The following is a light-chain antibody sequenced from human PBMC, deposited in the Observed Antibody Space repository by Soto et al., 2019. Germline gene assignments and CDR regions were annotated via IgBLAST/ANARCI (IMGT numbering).Light chain of an antibody. J-gene: IGKJ3*01. CDR2: GAS. CDR1: ESVSAGY. V-gene: IGKV3-20*01. Sequence: EIVLTQSPGTLSLSSGERATLSCRASESVSAGYLAWYQQKPGQAPRLLIYGASTRATGIPDRFSGSGSGADFTLTISRLEPEDFAVYYCHQYGSSPFTFGPGPKWISN. CDR3: HQYGSSPFT.